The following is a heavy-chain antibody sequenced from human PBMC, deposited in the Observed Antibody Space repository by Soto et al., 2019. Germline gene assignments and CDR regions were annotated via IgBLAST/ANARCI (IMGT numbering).Heavy chain of an antibody. CDR3: ARGRYGDY. CDR1: GYTFTSCG. D-gene: IGHD1-1*01. Sequence: QVHLVQSGAEVKKPGASVKVSCKCSGYTFTSCGITWVRQAPGQGLEWMGWISAHNGNTDYAQKLQGRVTVTRDTSTSTAYMELRSLRSDDTAVYYCARGRYGDYWGQGALLTVSS. CDR2: ISAHNGNT. V-gene: IGHV1-18*01. J-gene: IGHJ4*02.